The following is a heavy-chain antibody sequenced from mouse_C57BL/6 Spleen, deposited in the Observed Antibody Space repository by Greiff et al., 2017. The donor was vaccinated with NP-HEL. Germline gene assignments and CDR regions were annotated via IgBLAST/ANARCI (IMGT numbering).Heavy chain of an antibody. V-gene: IGHV1-61*01. Sequence: QVQLQQPGAELVRPGSSVKLSCKASGYTFTSYWMDWVKQRPGQGLEWIGNIYPSDGETHYNQKFKDKATLTVDKSSSTAYMQLSSLTSEDSAVYYCAREGWLLLVDYWGQGTTLTVSS. J-gene: IGHJ2*01. CDR1: GYTFTSYW. CDR3: AREGWLLLVDY. CDR2: IYPSDGET. D-gene: IGHD2-3*01.